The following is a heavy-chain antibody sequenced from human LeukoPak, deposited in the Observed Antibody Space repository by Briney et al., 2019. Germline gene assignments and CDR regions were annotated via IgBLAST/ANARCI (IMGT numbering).Heavy chain of an antibody. J-gene: IGHJ5*02. Sequence: PSGTLSLTCTVSGGSISSYYWSWIRQPPGKGLEWIGYIYYSGSTNYNPSLKSRVTISVDTSKNQFSLKLSSVTAADTAVYYCARGYSSRGFDPWGQGTLVTVSS. CDR2: IYYSGST. CDR3: ARGYSSRGFDP. CDR1: GGSISSYY. V-gene: IGHV4-59*01. D-gene: IGHD6-13*01.